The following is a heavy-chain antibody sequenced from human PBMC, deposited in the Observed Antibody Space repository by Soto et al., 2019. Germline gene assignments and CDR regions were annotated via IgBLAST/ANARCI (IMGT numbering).Heavy chain of an antibody. CDR2: ISSGSSTI. Sequence: EVQLVESGGGLVQPGGSLRLSCAASGFTFSSYNMNWVRQAPGKGLEWVSYISSGSSTIYYADSVKGRFTISRDNAQNSLYLQMNSLRAEDTAVYYCASRLLPAATSGMDVWGQGTTVTVSS. CDR1: GFTFSSYN. J-gene: IGHJ6*02. CDR3: ASRLLPAATSGMDV. V-gene: IGHV3-48*01. D-gene: IGHD2-2*01.